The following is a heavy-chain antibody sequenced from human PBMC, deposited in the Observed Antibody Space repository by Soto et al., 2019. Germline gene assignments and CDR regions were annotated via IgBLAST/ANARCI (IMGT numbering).Heavy chain of an antibody. V-gene: IGHV4-34*01. CDR2: INHSGST. J-gene: IGHJ5*02. D-gene: IGHD3-22*01. CDR1: GGSFSGYY. CDR3: ASRLTYYYDSSAPAFYT. Sequence: PADPLSQTGSVYGGSFSGYYWSWIRQPPGKGLEWIGEINHSGSTNYNPSFKSRVTISVDTSKNQFSLKLSSVTAADTAVYYCASRLTYYYDSSAPAFYTRGQETLLPISS.